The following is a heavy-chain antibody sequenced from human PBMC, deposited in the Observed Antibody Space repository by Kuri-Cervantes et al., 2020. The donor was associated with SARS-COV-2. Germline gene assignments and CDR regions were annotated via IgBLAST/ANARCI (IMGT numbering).Heavy chain of an antibody. D-gene: IGHD6-6*01. Sequence: ASVKVSCKASGYTFTSYEINCVRQATGQGLEWMGWMNPNSGNTGYAQKFQGRVTITRNTSISTDYMELSSLGSEDTAVYYCARSSSSSVYYYYYMDVWGKGTTVTVSS. CDR2: MNPNSGNT. CDR3: ARSSSSSVYYYYYMDV. V-gene: IGHV1-8*03. J-gene: IGHJ6*03. CDR1: GYTFTSYE.